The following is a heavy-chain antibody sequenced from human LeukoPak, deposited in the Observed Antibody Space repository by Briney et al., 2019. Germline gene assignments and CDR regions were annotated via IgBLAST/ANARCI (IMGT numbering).Heavy chain of an antibody. Sequence: PGGSLRLSCAASGFTFTTYWMGWVRQAPGKGLEGVANIKQDGSEQYYVDSVKGRFTISRDNSKSTLYLQMNSLRAEDTAVYYCARGSPFDWYFDLWGRGTLVTVSS. CDR2: IKQDGSEQ. CDR3: ARGSPFDWYFDL. D-gene: IGHD3-3*02. J-gene: IGHJ2*01. CDR1: GFTFTTYW. V-gene: IGHV3-7*03.